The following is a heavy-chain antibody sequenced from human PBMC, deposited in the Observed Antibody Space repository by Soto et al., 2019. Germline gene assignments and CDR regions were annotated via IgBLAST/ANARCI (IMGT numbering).Heavy chain of an antibody. Sequence: EVQLVESGGGLVQPGGSLRLSCAASGLIFRDYHMDWVRHAPGKGLEWVGRIRRKANSYTTEYAASVKGRFTISRDDSKNSLYLQMNSLKSEDTAVYYCAMLGGWSGGSSGMDVWGQGITVTVSS. D-gene: IGHD6-19*01. CDR1: GLIFRDYH. CDR3: AMLGGWSGGSSGMDV. J-gene: IGHJ6*02. V-gene: IGHV3-72*01. CDR2: IRRKANSYTT.